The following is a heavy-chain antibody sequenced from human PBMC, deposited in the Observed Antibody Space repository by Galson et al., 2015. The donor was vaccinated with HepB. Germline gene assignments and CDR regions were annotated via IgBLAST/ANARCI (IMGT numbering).Heavy chain of an antibody. CDR1: GYTFTSYY. CDR2: INSSGGSV. Sequence: SVKVSCKAFGYTFTSYYIHWVRQAPGQGLEWMGIINSSGGSVSYAQKFQGRVTMTRDTSTSTVYMELSSLRSEDTAVYYCARAFSSIEYSSSSDWFYFNFWGQGTLVTVSS. CDR3: ARAFSSIEYSSSSDWFYFNF. V-gene: IGHV1-46*03. J-gene: IGHJ4*02. D-gene: IGHD6-6*01.